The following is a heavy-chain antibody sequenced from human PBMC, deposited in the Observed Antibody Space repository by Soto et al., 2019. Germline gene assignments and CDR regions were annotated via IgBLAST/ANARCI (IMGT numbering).Heavy chain of an antibody. CDR3: ARDRQQLFGVWFAP. J-gene: IGHJ5*02. Sequence: ASVKVSCKASGXTFTSYGISWVRQAPGQGLEWMGWISAYNGNTNYAQKLQGRVTMTTDTSTSTAYMELRSLRSDDTAVYYCARDRQQLFGVWFAPWGQGTLVTVSS. CDR1: GXTFTSYG. V-gene: IGHV1-18*01. D-gene: IGHD6-13*01. CDR2: ISAYNGNT.